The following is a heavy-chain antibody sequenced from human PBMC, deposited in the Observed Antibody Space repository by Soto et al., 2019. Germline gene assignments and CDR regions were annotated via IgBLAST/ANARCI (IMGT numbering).Heavy chain of an antibody. Sequence: EVQLVESGGGLVKPGGSLRLSCAASGFTFSSYSMNWVRQAPGKGLEWVSSISSSSSYIYYADSVKGRFTISRDNAKKSLFLQMNSLRAEDTAVYYCARALPYYDILTGYYGGGAFDIWGQGTMVTVSS. CDR3: ARALPYYDILTGYYGGGAFDI. J-gene: IGHJ3*02. D-gene: IGHD3-9*01. V-gene: IGHV3-21*01. CDR1: GFTFSSYS. CDR2: ISSSSSYI.